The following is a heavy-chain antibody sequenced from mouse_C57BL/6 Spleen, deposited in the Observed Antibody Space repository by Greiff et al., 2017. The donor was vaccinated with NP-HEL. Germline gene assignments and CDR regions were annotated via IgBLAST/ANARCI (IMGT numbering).Heavy chain of an antibody. CDR2: ISSGSSTI. V-gene: IGHV5-17*01. Sequence: DVQLVESGGGLVKPGGSLKLSCAASGFTFSDYGMHWVRQAPEKGLEWVAYISSGSSTIYYADTVKGRFTISRDKAKNTLFRQMTSLRSEDTAMYYCARNDYGSSYEFAYWVQGTLVTVSA. CDR3: ARNDYGSSYEFAY. J-gene: IGHJ3*01. CDR1: GFTFSDYG. D-gene: IGHD1-1*01.